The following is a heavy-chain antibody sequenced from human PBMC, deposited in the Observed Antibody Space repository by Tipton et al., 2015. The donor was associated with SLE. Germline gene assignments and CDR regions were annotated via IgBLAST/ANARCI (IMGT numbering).Heavy chain of an antibody. CDR3: AREEYGSGWTEVHWFDP. Sequence: SLTCTVSGGSISSYYWSWIRQPPGKGLEWIGYIYYSGSTNYNPSLKSRVTISVDTSKNQFSLKLSSVTAADSAVYYCAREEYGSGWTEVHWFDPWGQGTLVTVSS. CDR2: IYYSGST. J-gene: IGHJ5*02. CDR1: GGSISSYY. V-gene: IGHV4-59*01. D-gene: IGHD6-19*01.